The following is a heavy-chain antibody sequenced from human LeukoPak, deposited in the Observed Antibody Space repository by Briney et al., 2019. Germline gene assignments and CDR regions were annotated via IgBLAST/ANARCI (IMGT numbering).Heavy chain of an antibody. D-gene: IGHD3-10*01. Sequence: PSETLSLTCAVYGGSFSGYYWSWIRQPPGKGLEWIGEINHSGITNYNPSLKSRVTISVDTSKNQFSLKLSSVTAADTAVYYCARRGVGFRGATIDYGGQGTLVTVSS. CDR2: INHSGIT. CDR3: ARRGVGFRGATIDY. J-gene: IGHJ4*02. V-gene: IGHV4-34*01. CDR1: GGSFSGYY.